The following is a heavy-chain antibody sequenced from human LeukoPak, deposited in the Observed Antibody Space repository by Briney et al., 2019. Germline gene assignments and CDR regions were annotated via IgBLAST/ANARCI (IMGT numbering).Heavy chain of an antibody. D-gene: IGHD3-10*01. CDR1: GFTFTTYS. V-gene: IGHV3-64D*06. Sequence: GGSLRLSCSASGFTFTTYSIHWVRQAPGKGLEYVSSISSIGDSTCYADSVKGRFTISRDNSKNTLFLQMSSLRAEDTAVYYCVKGGNSYGSGSYDYFDYWGQGTLVTVSS. CDR2: ISSIGDST. J-gene: IGHJ4*02. CDR3: VKGGNSYGSGSYDYFDY.